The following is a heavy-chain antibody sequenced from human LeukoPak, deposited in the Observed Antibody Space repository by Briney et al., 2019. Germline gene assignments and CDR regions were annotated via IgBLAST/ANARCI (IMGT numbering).Heavy chain of an antibody. CDR1: GGSFSGYY. CDR3: ARRRRSYSSSSIDY. Sequence: SETLSLTCAVYGGSFSGYYWSWIRQPPGKGLEWIGEINHSGSTNYNPSLKSRVTISVDTSKNQFSLKLSSVTAADTAVYYCARRRRSYSSSSIDYWGQGILVTVSS. CDR2: INHSGST. D-gene: IGHD6-6*01. V-gene: IGHV4-34*01. J-gene: IGHJ4*02.